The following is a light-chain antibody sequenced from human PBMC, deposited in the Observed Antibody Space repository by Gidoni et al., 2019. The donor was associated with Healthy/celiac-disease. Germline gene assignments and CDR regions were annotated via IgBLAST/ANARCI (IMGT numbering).Light chain of an antibody. CDR1: QGISSY. J-gene: IGKJ2*01. CDR3: QQLNSYPRT. CDR2: AAS. Sequence: DIQLTQSPSFLSASVGDRVPITCRASQGISSYLAGYQQKPGKAPKLLIYAASTLQSGVPSRFSGSGSGTEFTLTISSLQPEDFATYYCQQLNSYPRTFGQGTKLEIK. V-gene: IGKV1-9*01.